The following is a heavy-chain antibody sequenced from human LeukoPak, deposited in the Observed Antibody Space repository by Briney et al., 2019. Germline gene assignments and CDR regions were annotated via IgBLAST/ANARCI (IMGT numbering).Heavy chain of an antibody. J-gene: IGHJ4*02. CDR1: GFTFGDYA. D-gene: IGHD6-13*01. Sequence: PGGSLRLSCTASGFTFGDYAMSWFRQAPGKGQEWVGFIRSKAYGGTTEYAASVKGRFTISRDDSKSIAYLQMNSLKTEDTAVYYCTRGVPFIAAAGTSYYFDYWGQGTLVTVSS. V-gene: IGHV3-49*03. CDR3: TRGVPFIAAAGTSYYFDY. CDR2: IRSKAYGGTT.